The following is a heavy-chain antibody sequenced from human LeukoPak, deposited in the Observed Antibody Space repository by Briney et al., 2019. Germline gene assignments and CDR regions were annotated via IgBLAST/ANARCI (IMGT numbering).Heavy chain of an antibody. V-gene: IGHV3-23*01. CDR2: ISGSGGST. Sequence: QPGGSLRLSCAASGFTFSSYAMSWVRQAPGKGLEWVSAISGSGGSTYYADSVKGRFTISRDNSKSTLYLQMNSLRAEDTAVYYCAKSIGGSVIFDSWGQGTLVTVSS. J-gene: IGHJ4*02. CDR1: GFTFSSYA. CDR3: AKSIGGSVIFDS. D-gene: IGHD3-16*01.